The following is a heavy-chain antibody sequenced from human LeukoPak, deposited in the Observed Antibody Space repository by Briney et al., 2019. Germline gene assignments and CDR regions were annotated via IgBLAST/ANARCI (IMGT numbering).Heavy chain of an antibody. V-gene: IGHV3-30*02. CDR2: IRYDGSNK. CDR3: AKSPNYDSSGLDY. CDR1: GFTFSSYG. D-gene: IGHD3-22*01. Sequence: PGGSLRLSCAASGFTFSSYGMHWVRQAPGKGLEWVAFIRYDGSNKYYADSVKGRFTISRDNSKNTLYLQMNSLRAEDTAVYYCAKSPNYDSSGLDYWGQGTLVTVSS. J-gene: IGHJ4*02.